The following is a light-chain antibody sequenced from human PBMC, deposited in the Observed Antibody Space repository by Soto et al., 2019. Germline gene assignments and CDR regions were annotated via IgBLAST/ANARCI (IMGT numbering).Light chain of an antibody. V-gene: IGLV2-8*01. Sequence: QSVLTQPPSASGSPGQSVTISCTGTSSDVGGYNYVSWYQQHPGKAPKLMIYEVSKRPSGVPDRFSGSKSGNTASLTVSGLQAEAEADYYCSSYAGSSWVFGGGTTLTVL. CDR2: EVS. CDR3: SSYAGSSWV. J-gene: IGLJ3*02. CDR1: SSDVGGYNY.